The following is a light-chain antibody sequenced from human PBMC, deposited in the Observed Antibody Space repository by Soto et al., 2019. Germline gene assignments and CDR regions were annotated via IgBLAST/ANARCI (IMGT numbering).Light chain of an antibody. CDR1: ESINQN. Sequence: EIVMTQSPATLSVSPGEGATLSCRATESINQNLAWYQQKPGQAPRLPIHGASYRATGIPDRFSGRGSGTEFTLAISRLQSEDFAVYYCQQYNTWPLTFGGGTKVDIK. J-gene: IGKJ4*01. CDR3: QQYNTWPLT. V-gene: IGKV3-15*01. CDR2: GAS.